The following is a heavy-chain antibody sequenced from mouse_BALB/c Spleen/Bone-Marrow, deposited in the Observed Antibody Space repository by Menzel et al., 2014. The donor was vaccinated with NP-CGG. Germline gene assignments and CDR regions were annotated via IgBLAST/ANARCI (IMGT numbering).Heavy chain of an antibody. CDR1: GYTFTSYW. D-gene: IGHD2-1*01. CDR3: TRGDGNYWYSDV. J-gene: IGHJ1*01. Sequence: LKESGSELVRPGASVKLSCKASGYTFTSYWMHWVKQRHGQGLEWIGNIYPGSGSTNYDEKFKSKGTLTVDTSSSSAYMHLSSLTSEDSAVYYCTRGDGNYWYSDVWGAGTTVTVSS. CDR2: IYPGSGST. V-gene: IGHV1S22*01.